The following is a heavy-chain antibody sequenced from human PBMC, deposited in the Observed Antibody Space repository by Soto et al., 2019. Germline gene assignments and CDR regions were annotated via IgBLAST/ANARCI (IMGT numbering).Heavy chain of an antibody. CDR1: GASISRTRFH. V-gene: IGHV4-39*01. J-gene: IGHJ4*02. CDR2: IYEGETT. Sequence: QLQLQESGPGLVKPSETLSLTCAVSGASISRTRFHWGWIRQPPGQGLEWIGSIYEGETTFYNSSLKSRVTISADTSKNHFSLRLSSVTAADTAVYYCARRGSGHTFDYWGQGTLVTVSS. D-gene: IGHD3-10*01. CDR3: ARRGSGHTFDY.